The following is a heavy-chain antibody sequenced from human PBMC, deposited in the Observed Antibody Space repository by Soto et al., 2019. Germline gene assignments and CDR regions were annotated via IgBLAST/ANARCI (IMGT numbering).Heavy chain of an antibody. CDR1: GGSISSDIHY. CDR2: IFYSGNT. J-gene: IGHJ4*02. D-gene: IGHD1-26*01. Sequence: QVQLQESGPGLVKPSQTLSLTCTVSGGSISSDIHYWNWVRQHPGKVLEWIGFIFYSGNTYYNPSLTSRVTISADTSKNHFSLKLESVTAADTAIYFCARDSVGNSGGFDFWGRGTLVTVSS. CDR3: ARDSVGNSGGFDF. V-gene: IGHV4-31*03.